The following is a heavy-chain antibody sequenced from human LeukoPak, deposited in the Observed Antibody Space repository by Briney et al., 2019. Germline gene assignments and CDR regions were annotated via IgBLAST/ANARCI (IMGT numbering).Heavy chain of an antibody. D-gene: IGHD2-15*01. V-gene: IGHV3-23*01. CDR1: GFTFSSYA. CDR3: ARARTTSGGSRSCGFDP. CDR2: ISGSGGST. Sequence: GGSLRLSCAASGFTFSSYAMSWVRQAPGKGLEWVSAISGSGGSTYYADSVKGRFTIPRDNSQNTLYLQMNGLRAEDTAVHYCARARTTSGGSRSCGFDPWGQGTLVTVSS. J-gene: IGHJ5*02.